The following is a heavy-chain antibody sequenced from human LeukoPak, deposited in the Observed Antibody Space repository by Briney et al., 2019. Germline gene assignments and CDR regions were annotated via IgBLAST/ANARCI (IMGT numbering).Heavy chain of an antibody. J-gene: IGHJ4*02. CDR2: IWHSGIT. CDR3: ARLVYDSSDYYYFDH. V-gene: IGHV4-59*08. Sequence: SSETLSLTCTVSTGSMPTYYWSWIRQPPGKGLKWIGFIWHSGITNYNPSLKSRITISADTSKNQFSLKLSSVTAADTAVYYCARLVYDSSDYYYFDHWGQGTLVTVSS. D-gene: IGHD3-22*01. CDR1: TGSMPTYY.